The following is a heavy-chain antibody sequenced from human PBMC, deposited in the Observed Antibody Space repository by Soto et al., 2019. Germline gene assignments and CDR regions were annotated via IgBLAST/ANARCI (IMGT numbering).Heavy chain of an antibody. D-gene: IGHD4-17*01. CDR3: ASPPIYGGNPYYFDY. Sequence: QVQLVQSGAEVKKPGSSVKVSCKASGGTFSSYTISWVRQAPGQGLEWMGRIIPILGIANYAQKFQGRVTITADKSTSTADMELSSLRSEDTAVYYCASPPIYGGNPYYFDYWGQGTLVTVSS. V-gene: IGHV1-69*02. CDR1: GGTFSSYT. CDR2: IIPILGIA. J-gene: IGHJ4*02.